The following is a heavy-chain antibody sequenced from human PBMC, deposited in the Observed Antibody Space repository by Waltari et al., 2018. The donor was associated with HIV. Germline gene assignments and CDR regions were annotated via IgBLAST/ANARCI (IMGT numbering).Heavy chain of an antibody. D-gene: IGHD7-27*01. J-gene: IGHJ4*02. CDR2: IYNNGNT. V-gene: IGHV4-31*11. Sequence: QVQLQESGPGLVKPSQTLSLSCVVSGVSINAGGYSWSWLRQHPGAGLEWIAHIYNNGNTYYNPSLKSRVTISLDTSEHQFSLKLSSVTAADTAVYYCARGRKGFLGIEDFDYWGQGTLVTVSS. CDR1: GVSINAGGYS. CDR3: ARGRKGFLGIEDFDY.